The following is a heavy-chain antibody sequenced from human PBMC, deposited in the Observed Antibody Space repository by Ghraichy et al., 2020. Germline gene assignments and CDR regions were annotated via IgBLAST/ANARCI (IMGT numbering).Heavy chain of an antibody. D-gene: IGHD3-22*01. V-gene: IGHV3-21*01. J-gene: IGHJ6*02. CDR3: AREIRAHSSGYYFEAVALYYYYGMDV. CDR2: ISSSSSYI. CDR1: GFTFSSYS. Sequence: GGSLRLSCAASGFTFSSYSMNWVRQAPGKGLEWVSSISSSSSYIYYADSVKGRFTISRDNAKNSLYLQMNSLRAEDTAVYYCAREIRAHSSGYYFEAVALYYYYGMDVWGQGTTVTVSS.